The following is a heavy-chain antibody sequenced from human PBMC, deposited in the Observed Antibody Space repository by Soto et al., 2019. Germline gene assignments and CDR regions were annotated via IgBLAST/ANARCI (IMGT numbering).Heavy chain of an antibody. J-gene: IGHJ6*02. Sequence: GESLKISCKGSGYSFTSYCIGWVRQMPGKGLEWMGIIYPGDSDTRYSPSFEGQVTISADKSISTTYLQWSSLKPSDTAMYPCPRLRYFDSFSHYHYYGRDGRGQGSTVAISS. D-gene: IGHD3-9*01. CDR3: PRLRYFDSFSHYHYYGRDG. V-gene: IGHV5-51*01. CDR1: GYSFTSYC. CDR2: IYPGDSDT.